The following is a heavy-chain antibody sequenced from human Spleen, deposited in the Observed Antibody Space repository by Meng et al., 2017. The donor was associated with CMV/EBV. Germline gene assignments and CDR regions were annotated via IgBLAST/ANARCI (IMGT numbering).Heavy chain of an antibody. Sequence: CAASGCTFSSYWMHWVRQAPGKGLVWVSRINSDGSSTSYADSVKGRFTISRDNAKNTLYLQMNSLRAEDTAVYYCARVAAGTGWFDPWGQGTLVTVSS. D-gene: IGHD6-13*01. J-gene: IGHJ5*02. V-gene: IGHV3-74*01. CDR1: GCTFSSYW. CDR3: ARVAAGTGWFDP. CDR2: INSDGSST.